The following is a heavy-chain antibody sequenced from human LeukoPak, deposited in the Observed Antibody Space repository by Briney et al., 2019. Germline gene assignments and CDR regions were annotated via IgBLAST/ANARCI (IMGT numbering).Heavy chain of an antibody. CDR2: INPNSGGT. D-gene: IGHD1-26*01. Sequence: ASVKVSCKASGYTFTAYCMHWVRQAPGQGLEWMGRINPNSGGTNYALNFQGRVTMTRDTSISTAYMELSRLRAEDTAVYYCARRSSGSPPYYFDYWGQGTLVTVSS. CDR3: ARRSSGSPPYYFDY. CDR1: GYTFTAYC. J-gene: IGHJ4*02. V-gene: IGHV1-2*06.